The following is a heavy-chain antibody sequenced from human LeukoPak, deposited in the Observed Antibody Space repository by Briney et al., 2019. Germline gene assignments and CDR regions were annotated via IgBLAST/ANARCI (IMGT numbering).Heavy chain of an antibody. V-gene: IGHV4-61*02. Sequence: PSQTLSLTCTVSGGSISSGSYYWSWIRQAAGKGLEWIGRIDTSGSTNYNPSLKSRVTISVDTSKNQFSLKLSSVTAADTAVYYCAREIAAAGTVGYEYWGQGTLVTVSS. D-gene: IGHD6-13*01. CDR3: AREIAAAGTVGYEY. CDR2: IDTSGST. J-gene: IGHJ4*02. CDR1: GGSISSGSYY.